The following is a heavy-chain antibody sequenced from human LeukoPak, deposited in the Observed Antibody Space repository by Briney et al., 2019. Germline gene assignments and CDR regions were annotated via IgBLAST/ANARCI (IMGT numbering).Heavy chain of an antibody. V-gene: IGHV1-69*04. CDR1: GGTFSSYA. D-gene: IGHD3-22*01. CDR3: ARSVDYYDSSGYLYFDY. Sequence: ASVKVSCKASGGTFSSYAISWVRQAPGQGLEWMGRTIPIFGIANYAQKFQGRVTITADKSTSTAYMELSSLRSEDTAVYYCARSVDYYDSSGYLYFDYWGQGTLVTVSS. J-gene: IGHJ4*02. CDR2: TIPIFGIA.